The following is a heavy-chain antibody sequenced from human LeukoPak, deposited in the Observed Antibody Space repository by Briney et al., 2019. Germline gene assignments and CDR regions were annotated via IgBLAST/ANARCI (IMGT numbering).Heavy chain of an antibody. V-gene: IGHV3-21*01. J-gene: IGHJ4*02. Sequence: GGSLRLSCAASGFTFSSYSMNWVRQAPGKGLEWVSSISSSSSYIYYADSVKGRFTISRDNAKNSLYLQMNSLRAEDTAVYYCAREAMGYYFDYWGQGTLVTVSS. CDR1: GFTFSSYS. D-gene: IGHD5-18*01. CDR3: AREAMGYYFDY. CDR2: ISSSSSYI.